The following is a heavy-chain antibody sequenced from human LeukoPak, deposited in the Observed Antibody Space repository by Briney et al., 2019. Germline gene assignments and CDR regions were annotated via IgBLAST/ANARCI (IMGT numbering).Heavy chain of an antibody. CDR1: GYTFTSYY. J-gene: IGHJ3*01. CDR3: AKGRVIYYDTTGYRPDDSFDF. D-gene: IGHD3-22*01. Sequence: ASVKVSCKASGYTFTSYYMHWVRQAPGQGLEWMGWISTFNGHTKYTQSLRDRVTLTTDSSTSTIYMELRSLRSDDTAVYYCAKGRVIYYDTTGYRPDDSFDFWGQGTMITVSS. V-gene: IGHV1-18*04. CDR2: ISTFNGHT.